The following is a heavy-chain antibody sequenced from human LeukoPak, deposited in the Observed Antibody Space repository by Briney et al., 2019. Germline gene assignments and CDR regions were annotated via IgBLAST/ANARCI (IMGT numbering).Heavy chain of an antibody. CDR2: ISSSSSYI. CDR1: GFTFSSYS. D-gene: IGHD3-9*01. J-gene: IGHJ4*02. V-gene: IGHV3-21*01. Sequence: GGSLRLSCAASGFTFSSYSMNWVRQAPGKGLEWVSSISSSSSYIYYADSVKGRFTISRDNAKNSLYPQMNSLRAEDTAVYYCAREEVTIDERRFDYWGQGTLVTVSS. CDR3: AREEVTIDERRFDY.